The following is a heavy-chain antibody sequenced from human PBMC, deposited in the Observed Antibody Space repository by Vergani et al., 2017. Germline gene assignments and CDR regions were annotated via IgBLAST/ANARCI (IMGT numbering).Heavy chain of an antibody. J-gene: IGHJ4*02. V-gene: IGHV3-11*01. CDR2: ISSSGSTI. CDR1: GFTFSDYY. CDR3: ARDLYYYDSSRYLDY. D-gene: IGHD3-22*01. Sequence: QVQLVESGGGLVTPGVSLRLSCAASGFTFSDYYMSWIRQAPAKGLEWVSYISSSGSTIYYADSVKGRFTISRDNAKNSLYLQMNSLRAEDTAVYYCARDLYYYDSSRYLDYWGQGTLVTVSS.